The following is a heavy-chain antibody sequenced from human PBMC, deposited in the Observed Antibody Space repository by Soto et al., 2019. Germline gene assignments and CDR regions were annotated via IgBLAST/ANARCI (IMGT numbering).Heavy chain of an antibody. Sequence: QVQLQESGPGLVKPSETLSLTCTVSGDSITSYYWSWIRQPPGKGLEWLGYIYYTGSTTYNPSLKSRVTISLDTSKNQFSLKLNSVTAADTAVYYCARHAFGSGFYYGMGVWGLGTTVTVSS. CDR3: ARHAFGSGFYYGMGV. D-gene: IGHD3-10*01. J-gene: IGHJ6*02. CDR2: IYYTGST. V-gene: IGHV4-59*08. CDR1: GDSITSYY.